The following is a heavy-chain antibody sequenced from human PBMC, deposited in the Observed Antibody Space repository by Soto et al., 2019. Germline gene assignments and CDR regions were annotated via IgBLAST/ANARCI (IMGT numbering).Heavy chain of an antibody. Sequence: GGSLRLSCAASGFIFSDRYMSWIRQAPGKGLEWISYISSSGRTTHYADSVKGRFTISRDNAKNSLYLQMSSLRVEDTAVYFCAREVTTSHYYFDFWGQGTLVTVSS. V-gene: IGHV3-11*01. D-gene: IGHD2-2*01. CDR1: GFIFSDRY. CDR2: ISSSGRTT. CDR3: AREVTTSHYYFDF. J-gene: IGHJ4*02.